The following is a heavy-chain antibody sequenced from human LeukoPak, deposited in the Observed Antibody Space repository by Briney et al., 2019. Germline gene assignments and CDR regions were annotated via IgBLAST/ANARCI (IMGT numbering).Heavy chain of an antibody. J-gene: IGHJ6*03. CDR3: ARPSSRGYYYMDV. CDR1: RFTFSNYV. D-gene: IGHD2-2*01. CDR2: ISTSGTTI. Sequence: GGSLRLSCAASRFTFSNYVMNWVRQAPGKGLEWVSYISTSGTTIYYADSVRGRFTIFRDNAKNSLYLQMNSLRAEDTAVYYCARPSSRGYYYMDVWGKGTTVTISS. V-gene: IGHV3-48*03.